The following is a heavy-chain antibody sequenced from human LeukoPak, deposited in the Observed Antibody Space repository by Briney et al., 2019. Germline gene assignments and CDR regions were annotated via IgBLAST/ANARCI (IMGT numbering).Heavy chain of an antibody. D-gene: IGHD6-19*01. V-gene: IGHV3-23*01. CDR1: GFTFSTYA. J-gene: IGHJ4*02. CDR3: AKDDHGGSGWRDYFDY. CDR2: ISGSGGST. Sequence: GGSERLSCAASGFTFSTYAMSWVRQAPGKGLEWVSAISGSGGSTYYADSVKGRFTISRDNSKNTLYLQMNSLRAEDTAVYYCAKDDHGGSGWRDYFDYWGQGTLVTV.